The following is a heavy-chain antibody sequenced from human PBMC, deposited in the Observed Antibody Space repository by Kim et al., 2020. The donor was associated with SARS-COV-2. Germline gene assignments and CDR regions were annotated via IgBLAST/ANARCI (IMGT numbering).Heavy chain of an antibody. V-gene: IGHV4-39*01. CDR3: ARRYYYGSGSYIHWYFDL. J-gene: IGHJ2*01. Sequence: SETLSLTCTVSGCSISSSSYYWGWIRQPPGKGLEWIGSIYYSGSTYYNPSLKSRVTISVDTSKNQFSLKLSSVTAADTAVYYCARRYYYGSGSYIHWYFDLWGRGTLVTVSS. CDR1: GCSISSSSYY. CDR2: IYYSGST. D-gene: IGHD3-10*01.